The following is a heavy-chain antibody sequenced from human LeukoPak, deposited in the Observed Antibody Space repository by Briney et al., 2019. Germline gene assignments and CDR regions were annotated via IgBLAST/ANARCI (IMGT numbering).Heavy chain of an antibody. CDR2: IYYSGST. V-gene: IGHV4-59*01. CDR3: ARGGSSGYSQRH. D-gene: IGHD3-22*01. J-gene: IGHJ4*02. Sequence: SETLSLTCTVSGGSISSYYWSWIRQPPGKGLEWIGYIYYSGSTNYNPSLKSRVTISVDTSKNQFSLKLSSVTAADTAVYYCARGGSSGYSQRHWGQGTLVTVSS. CDR1: GGSISSYY.